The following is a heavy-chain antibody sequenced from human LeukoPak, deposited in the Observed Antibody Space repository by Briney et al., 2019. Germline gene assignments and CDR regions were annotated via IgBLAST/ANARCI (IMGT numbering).Heavy chain of an antibody. CDR2: ISSSSTV. V-gene: IGHV3-48*01. D-gene: IGHD3-22*01. CDR3: ARAQYYSDNTGYYYLHY. J-gene: IGHJ4*02. Sequence: GGSLRLSCVGSGFTFSSYHMNWVRQAPGKGLEWVSYISSSSTVYYADSVKGRFTISRDNAKNSLYLQTNSLRVEDTAVYYCARAQYYSDNTGYYYLHYWGRGTLVTVSS. CDR1: GFTFSSYH.